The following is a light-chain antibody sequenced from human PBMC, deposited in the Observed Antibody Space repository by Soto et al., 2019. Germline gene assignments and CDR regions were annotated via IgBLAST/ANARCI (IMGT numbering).Light chain of an antibody. CDR3: QQTNTAAWT. V-gene: IGKV1-39*01. CDR2: TAS. J-gene: IGKJ1*01. CDR1: ERISDY. Sequence: DIQMTQSPSSLSASVGDRVTISCRASERISDYLAWYQQKPGKAPKLLINTASSLRSGVPSRFSPSGSGTDLSLTRDRLQPEDFADYFCQQTNTAAWTFGQGTKVQIK.